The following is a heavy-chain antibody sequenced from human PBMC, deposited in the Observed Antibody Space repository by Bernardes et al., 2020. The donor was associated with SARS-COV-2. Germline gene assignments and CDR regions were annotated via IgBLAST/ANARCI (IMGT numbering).Heavy chain of an antibody. D-gene: IGHD2-8*01. CDR1: GFTFSSYT. Sequence: GGSLRLSCAASGFTFSSYTMHWVRQAPGKGLESISSISSSSNAVYYPDSVKGRFTISRDNAKNMLFLQMSGLRAEDTAMYYCARDLGYCTNGVCSPWGQGNLVTVSS. CDR3: ARDLGYCTNGVCSP. CDR2: ISSSSNAV. V-gene: IGHV3-48*04. J-gene: IGHJ5*02.